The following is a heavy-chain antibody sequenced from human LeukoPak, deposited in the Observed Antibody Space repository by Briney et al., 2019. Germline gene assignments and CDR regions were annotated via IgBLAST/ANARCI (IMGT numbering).Heavy chain of an antibody. CDR1: GFTFNSYV. D-gene: IGHD6-19*01. Sequence: GGSLRLSCAASGFTFNSYVMSWVRLAPGKGLEWVSVVSGSGGSTYYADSVKGRFTISRDNSKNTLYLQMNSLRAEDTAVYYCAKTAAVAGTPTYFDYWGQGTLVTVSS. CDR3: AKTAAVAGTPTYFDY. J-gene: IGHJ4*02. CDR2: VSGSGGST. V-gene: IGHV3-23*01.